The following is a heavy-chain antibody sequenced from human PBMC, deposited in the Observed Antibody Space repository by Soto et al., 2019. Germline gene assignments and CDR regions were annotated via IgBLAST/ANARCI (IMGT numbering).Heavy chain of an antibody. CDR2: ISYDGSNK. CDR1: GFTFSSYA. D-gene: IGHD6-13*01. J-gene: IGHJ4*02. V-gene: IGHV3-30-3*01. CDR3: ARVGYSSSWLYYFHY. Sequence: GGSLRLSCAASGFTFSSYAMHWVHQAPGKGLEWVAVISYDGSNKYYADSVKGRFTISRDNSKNTLYLQMNSLRAEDTAVYYCARVGYSSSWLYYFHYWGQATRVSVAS.